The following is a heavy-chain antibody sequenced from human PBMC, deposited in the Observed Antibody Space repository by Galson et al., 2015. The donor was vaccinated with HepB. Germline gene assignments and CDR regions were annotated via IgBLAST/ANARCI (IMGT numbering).Heavy chain of an antibody. V-gene: IGHV4-39*01. D-gene: IGHD3-16*02. Sequence: LSLTCTVSGGSLSSGSNYWGWLRQSPGKGLDWIGSIYNSGTTYYNPSLESRVTMSIATSKNHFSLRLRSLTAADTAVYYCARPIQDENLWGTSRLPGHDPMDLWGHGTIVTVAS. CDR2: IYNSGTT. CDR1: GGSLSSGSNY. J-gene: IGHJ3*01. CDR3: ARPIQDENLWGTSRLPGHDPMDL.